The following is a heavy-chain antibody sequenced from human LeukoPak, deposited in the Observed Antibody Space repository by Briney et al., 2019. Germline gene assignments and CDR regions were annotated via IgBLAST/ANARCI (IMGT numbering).Heavy chain of an antibody. CDR1: GFTFSSYS. CDR3: AREFSGSNYGFPFDY. V-gene: IGHV3-48*01. CDR2: ISSSSTI. J-gene: IGHJ4*02. D-gene: IGHD1-26*01. Sequence: GGSLRLSCAASGFTFSSYSMNWVRQAPGKGLEWVSYISSSSTIYYADSVKGRFTISRDNAKNSLYLQMNSLRAEDMAVYYCAREFSGSNYGFPFDYWGQGTLVTVSS.